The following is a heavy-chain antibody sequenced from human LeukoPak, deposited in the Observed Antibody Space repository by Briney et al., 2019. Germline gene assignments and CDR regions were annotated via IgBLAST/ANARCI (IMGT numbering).Heavy chain of an antibody. CDR3: AKSLDFGVVNFLGAFDI. J-gene: IGHJ3*02. CDR1: GFTFDEYA. D-gene: IGHD3-3*01. V-gene: IGHV3-9*03. Sequence: GRSLRLSCAASGFTFDEYAMQWVPQAPGKGLEWVSGISWNSGSKGYADSVKGRFTIARDNAKNSLYLEMNSLRAEDMALYYCAKSLDFGVVNFLGAFDIWGQGTMVTVSA. CDR2: ISWNSGSK.